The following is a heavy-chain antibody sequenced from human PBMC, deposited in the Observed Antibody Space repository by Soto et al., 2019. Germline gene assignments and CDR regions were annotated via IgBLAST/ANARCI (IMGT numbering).Heavy chain of an antibody. CDR2: IIPIFGTA. V-gene: IGHV1-69*13. D-gene: IGHD2-21*02. CDR1: GGTFSSYA. CDR3: ASSLAYCGGDCHLDY. J-gene: IGHJ4*02. Sequence: SVKVSCKASGGTFSSYAISWVRQAPGQGREWMGGIIPIFGTANYAQKFQGRVTITADESTSTAYMELSSLRSEDTAVYYCASSLAYCGGDCHLDYWGQGTLVTVSS.